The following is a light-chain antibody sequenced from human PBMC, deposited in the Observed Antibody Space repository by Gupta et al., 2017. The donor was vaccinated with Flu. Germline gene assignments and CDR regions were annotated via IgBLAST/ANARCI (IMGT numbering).Light chain of an antibody. Sequence: ESATLSCRASQNVNTNLAWYQQKPGQGPRLLIYAASIRATDFPARFSGSGSGAEFTLTINSVQSEDSAVYYCQQYNHWPPWTFGQGTKVEIK. J-gene: IGKJ1*01. CDR2: AAS. CDR1: QNVNTN. CDR3: QQYNHWPPWT. V-gene: IGKV3-15*01.